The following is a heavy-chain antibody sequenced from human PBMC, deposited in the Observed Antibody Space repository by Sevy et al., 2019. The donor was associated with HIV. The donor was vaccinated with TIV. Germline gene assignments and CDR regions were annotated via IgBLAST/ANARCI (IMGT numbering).Heavy chain of an antibody. V-gene: IGHV3-23*01. D-gene: IGHD3-22*01. J-gene: IGHJ3*02. CDR2: ISGSGTT. Sequence: GGSLRLSCAASGFTFGSYAMTWVRQAPGKGLEWVSGISGSGTTYYADSVKGRFTISRDNSKSTLFLQLNSLRADDTAVYYCTKYQPNYYDSFNDAFDMWGQGTMVTVSS. CDR3: TKYQPNYYDSFNDAFDM. CDR1: GFTFGSYA.